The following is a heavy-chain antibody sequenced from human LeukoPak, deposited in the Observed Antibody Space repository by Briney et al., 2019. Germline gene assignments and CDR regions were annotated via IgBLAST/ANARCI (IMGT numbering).Heavy chain of an antibody. Sequence: GESLRLSCAASGFTFSSYAMSWVRQAPGKGLEWVSGISTSGGSTSYADSVKGRFTISRDNPRNTLYMQMNSLRAEDTAVYYCAIMHRYYDGSGYWVQWGHGTLVTVSS. CDR3: AIMHRYYDGSGYWVQ. CDR1: GFTFSSYA. J-gene: IGHJ4*01. CDR2: ISTSGGST. D-gene: IGHD3-22*01. V-gene: IGHV3-23*01.